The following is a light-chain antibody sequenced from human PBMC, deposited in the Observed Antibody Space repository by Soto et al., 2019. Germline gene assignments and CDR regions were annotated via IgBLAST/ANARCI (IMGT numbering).Light chain of an antibody. J-gene: IGKJ1*01. CDR3: QQRDNWPWT. CDR2: DAS. CDR1: RRVRSY. Sequence: ETVLTQSPATLSLSPGARATLSCRASRRVRSYLAWYQQKAGQAPRLLIYDASNRAAGTPARFSGSGSGTDFTLTISSLEPEDFAVYYCQQRDNWPWTFGQGTKVDI. V-gene: IGKV3-11*01.